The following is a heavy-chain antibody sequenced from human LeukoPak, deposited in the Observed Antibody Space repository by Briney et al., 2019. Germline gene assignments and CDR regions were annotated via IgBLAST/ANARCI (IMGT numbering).Heavy chain of an antibody. D-gene: IGHD6-13*01. CDR1: GYTFTSYY. CDR2: INPSGGST. Sequence: ASVKVSCKAPGYTFTSYYMHWVRQAPGQGLEWMGIINPSGGSTSYAQKFQGRVTMTRDTSTSTVYMELSSLRSEDTAVYYCARTIAAAGSLVWFDPWGQGTLVTVSS. V-gene: IGHV1-46*01. CDR3: ARTIAAAGSLVWFDP. J-gene: IGHJ5*02.